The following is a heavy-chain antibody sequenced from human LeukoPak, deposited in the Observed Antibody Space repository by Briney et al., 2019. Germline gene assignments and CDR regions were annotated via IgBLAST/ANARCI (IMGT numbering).Heavy chain of an antibody. J-gene: IGHJ4*02. CDR3: ASSSTSRGSLDY. D-gene: IGHD2-2*01. Sequence: ASVTVSCKASGYTFTSYGISWVRQAPGQGLEWMGWINPNSGGSNYAQKFQGRVTMTRDTSISTAYMELSRLRSDDTAVYYCASSSTSRGSLDYWGQGTLVTVSS. CDR2: INPNSGGS. V-gene: IGHV1-2*02. CDR1: GYTFTSYG.